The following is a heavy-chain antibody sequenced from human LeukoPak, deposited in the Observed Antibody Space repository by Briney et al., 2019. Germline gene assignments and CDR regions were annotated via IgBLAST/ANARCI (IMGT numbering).Heavy chain of an antibody. D-gene: IGHD3-22*01. CDR1: EFTFSTYA. Sequence: GGFLRLSCAASEFTFSTYAMSWVRQAPGKGLEWVSRISDSGVSTYYADSVKGRFTISRDNSKNTLYLQMNSLRAEDTAVYYCAKVEGYYDSSGYLDYWGQGTLVTVSS. V-gene: IGHV3-23*01. J-gene: IGHJ4*02. CDR3: AKVEGYYDSSGYLDY. CDR2: ISDSGVST.